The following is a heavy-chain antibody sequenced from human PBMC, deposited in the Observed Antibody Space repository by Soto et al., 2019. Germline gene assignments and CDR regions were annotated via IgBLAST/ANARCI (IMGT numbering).Heavy chain of an antibody. CDR3: ARLGTTGAWFYL. CDR1: GASISSYY. J-gene: IGHJ5*02. CDR2: IYLGGSI. V-gene: IGHV4-59*08. Sequence: SETLSLTCSVSGASISSYYYTWIRQTPWKGLEWIGYIYLGGSINYNPSFKSRVIISVDTSKNQFSLKLSSVTAADTALYYCARLGTTGAWFYLCGQGTLVIVSS. D-gene: IGHD1-1*01.